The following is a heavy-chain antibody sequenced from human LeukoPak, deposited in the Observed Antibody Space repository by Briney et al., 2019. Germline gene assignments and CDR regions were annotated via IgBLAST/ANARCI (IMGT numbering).Heavy chain of an antibody. J-gene: IGHJ4*01. CDR3: AKATELWLLDY. CDR2: IWYNGGNK. V-gene: IGHV3-33*06. CDR1: GFTFSNYG. D-gene: IGHD5-18*01. Sequence: GGSLRLSCAASGFTFSNYGMHWVRQAPGKGLKWVAVIWYNGGNKYYADSVKGRFTISRDNSKTTLYLQMNSLRAEDTAVYYCAKATELWLLDYWGHGTLVTVSS.